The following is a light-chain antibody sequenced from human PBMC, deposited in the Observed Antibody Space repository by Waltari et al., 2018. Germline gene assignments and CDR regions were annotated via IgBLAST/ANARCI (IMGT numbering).Light chain of an antibody. J-gene: IGKJ1*01. V-gene: IGKV4-1*01. CDR1: QSVLYNSNNMNY. Sequence: DIVMTQSPDSLSASVGERATINCKSSQSVLYNSNNMNYLAWYQQKRGQPPKLLIYWASTREFGVPDRFRGSGSGTDFTLTISSLQAEDVAVYYCQQYYSETPTFGQGTKVEIK. CDR3: QQYYSETPT. CDR2: WAS.